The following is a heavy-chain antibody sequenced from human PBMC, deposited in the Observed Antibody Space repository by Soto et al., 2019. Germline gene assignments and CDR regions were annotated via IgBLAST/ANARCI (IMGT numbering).Heavy chain of an antibody. Sequence: GGSLRLSCAGSGFTFGDSYMSWIRQAPGKGLEWPSYISPGSRYPAYADSVKGRFTISRDNAKRSLYLQMMSLTAEDTAIYYCVRGGGGGLFDPWGQGTMVTVSP. CDR3: VRGGGGGLFDP. J-gene: IGHJ5*02. CDR2: ISPGSRYP. D-gene: IGHD2-15*01. V-gene: IGHV3-11*06. CDR1: GFTFGDSY.